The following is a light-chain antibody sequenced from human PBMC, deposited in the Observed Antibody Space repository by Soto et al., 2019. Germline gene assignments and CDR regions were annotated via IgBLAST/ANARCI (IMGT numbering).Light chain of an antibody. CDR2: EVY. CDR3: ISYITSTTTHWV. Sequence: QSVLTQPEAGSGAHEQTISVSCNGTNSDVGGYGRVSWYQHHPGKAPKLLIFEVYNRPSGISDRFSGSKSGDTASLTISGLQAEDEADYYRISYITSTTTHWVFGGGTKVTV. V-gene: IGLV2-14*01. CDR1: NSDVGGYGR. J-gene: IGLJ3*02.